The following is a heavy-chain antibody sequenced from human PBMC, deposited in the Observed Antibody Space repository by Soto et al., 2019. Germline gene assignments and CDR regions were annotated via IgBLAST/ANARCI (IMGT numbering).Heavy chain of an antibody. CDR1: GYTFTSYA. Sequence: ASVKVSCKASGYTFTSYAMHWVRQAPGQRLEWMGWINAGNGNTKYSPKFQGRVTITRDTSASTAHMELSSLGSEETAVYYGGRVSYDFWSGYSTPSYYCMDGWGKGTTVTVSS. CDR3: GRVSYDFWSGYSTPSYYCMDG. CDR2: INAGNGNT. D-gene: IGHD3-3*01. V-gene: IGHV1-3*01. J-gene: IGHJ6*03.